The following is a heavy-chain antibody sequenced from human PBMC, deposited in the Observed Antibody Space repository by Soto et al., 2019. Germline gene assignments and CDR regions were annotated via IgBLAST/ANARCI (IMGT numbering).Heavy chain of an antibody. V-gene: IGHV2-5*02. Sequence: QISLMESGPTLVKPTQTLTLTCTFSGFSLSTSGVGVGWIRQPPGKALEWLALIYWDDDKRYSPSLKSRLTIAKDTSKNQVVLTMTNMDPVDAATYYCAHRRHPQLLGYNWFDPWGQGTLVTVSS. J-gene: IGHJ5*02. CDR2: IYWDDDK. D-gene: IGHD2-2*01. CDR1: GFSLSTSGVG. CDR3: AHRRHPQLLGYNWFDP.